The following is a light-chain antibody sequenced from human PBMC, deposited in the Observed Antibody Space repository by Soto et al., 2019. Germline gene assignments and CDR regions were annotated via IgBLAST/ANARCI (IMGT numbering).Light chain of an antibody. V-gene: IGKV1-8*01. Sequence: IRVTQSPSSFSASTGDRVTITCRASQGISSYLAWYQQKPGKAPKLLIYAASTLQSGVPSRFSGSGSGTDFTLTISCLQSEDFATYYCQQYYSYPPITFGQGTRLEIK. CDR3: QQYYSYPPIT. J-gene: IGKJ5*01. CDR2: AAS. CDR1: QGISSY.